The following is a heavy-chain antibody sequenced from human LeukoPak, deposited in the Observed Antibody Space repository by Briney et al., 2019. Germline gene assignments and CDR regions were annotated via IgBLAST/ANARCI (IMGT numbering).Heavy chain of an antibody. CDR1: GGSINNYY. CDR3: ARGRYCSADICSGGDAFDI. V-gene: IGHV4-4*07. D-gene: IGHD2-15*01. Sequence: PSETLSLTCTASGGSINNYYWSWIRQPAGKGLEWIGRIYTRGSTNYNPSLKSRVTMSVDTSKNQFSLKLSSVTAADTAVYYCARGRYCSADICSGGDAFDIWGQGTMVSVSS. CDR2: IYTRGST. J-gene: IGHJ3*02.